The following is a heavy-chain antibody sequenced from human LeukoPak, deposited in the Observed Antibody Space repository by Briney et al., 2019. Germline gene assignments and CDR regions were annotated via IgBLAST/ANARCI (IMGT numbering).Heavy chain of an antibody. V-gene: IGHV4-59*01. CDR3: ARQPDARPGYFQH. Sequence: SETLSLTCTVSGGSISSYYWSWIRQPPGKGLEWIGYIYYSGSTNYNPSLKSRVTLSVDTSKNQFSLKLSSVPAVDTAVYYCARQPDARPGYFQHWGQGTLVTVSS. J-gene: IGHJ1*01. CDR2: IYYSGST. CDR1: GGSISSYY. D-gene: IGHD1-14*01.